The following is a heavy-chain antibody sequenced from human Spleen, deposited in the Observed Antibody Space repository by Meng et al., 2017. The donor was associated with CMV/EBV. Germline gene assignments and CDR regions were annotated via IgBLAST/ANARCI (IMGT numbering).Heavy chain of an antibody. CDR2: INSDGSST. V-gene: IGHV3-74*01. Sequence: GESLKISCAASGFTVSSNYMSWVRQAPGKGLVWVSRINSDGSSTSYADSVKGRFTISRDNAKNTLYLQMNSLRAEDTAVYYCARDEVRFLEWSYGMDVWGQGTTVTVSS. J-gene: IGHJ6*02. CDR3: ARDEVRFLEWSYGMDV. D-gene: IGHD3-3*01. CDR1: GFTVSSNY.